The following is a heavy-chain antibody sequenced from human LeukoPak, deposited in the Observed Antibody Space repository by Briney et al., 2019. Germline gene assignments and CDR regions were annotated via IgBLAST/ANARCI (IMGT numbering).Heavy chain of an antibody. D-gene: IGHD3-10*01. CDR2: ITASGDST. CDR3: ARDYYGSGTYPDY. J-gene: IGHJ4*02. V-gene: IGHV3-23*01. Sequence: GGSLRLSCAASGFTFSSYAMSWVRQAPGKGLEWVSAITASGDSTYYADSVRGRFTISRDNSKSTLYLQMNSLRAEDTALYYCARDYYGSGTYPDYWGQGTLVTVSS. CDR1: GFTFSSYA.